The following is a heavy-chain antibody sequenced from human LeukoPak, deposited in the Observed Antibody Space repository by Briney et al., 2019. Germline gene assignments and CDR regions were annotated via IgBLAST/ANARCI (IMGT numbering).Heavy chain of an antibody. Sequence: GGSLRLSCAASGFTFSSYAMHWVRQAPGKGLEWVAVIPYDGSNKYYADSVKGRFTISRDNSKNTLYLQMNSLRAEDTAVYYCARDSGYDYEDFDYWGQGTLVTVSS. D-gene: IGHD5-12*01. CDR2: IPYDGSNK. CDR1: GFTFSSYA. CDR3: ARDSGYDYEDFDY. V-gene: IGHV3-30-3*01. J-gene: IGHJ4*02.